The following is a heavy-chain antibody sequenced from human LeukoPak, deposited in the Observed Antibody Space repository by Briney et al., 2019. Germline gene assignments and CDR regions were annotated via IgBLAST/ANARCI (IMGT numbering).Heavy chain of an antibody. J-gene: IGHJ4*02. D-gene: IGHD2-15*01. CDR2: ISSSRSTI. V-gene: IGHV3-48*03. CDR1: GLTFSSYE. CDR3: ARLCSGGSCYHFDS. Sequence: GGSLRLSCAASGLTFSSYEMNWVRQAPGKGLEWVSYISSSRSTINYADSVKGRCTLSIANAETSVYLLMKSLRADAKDAYYYARLCSGGSCYHFDSWGQETLVTVSS.